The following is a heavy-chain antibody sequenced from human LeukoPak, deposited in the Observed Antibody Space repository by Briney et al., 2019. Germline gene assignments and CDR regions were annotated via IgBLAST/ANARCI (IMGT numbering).Heavy chain of an antibody. CDR2: ISSSSSYV. CDR3: ARDPWTNSDYDGFDY. CDR1: GFTFSSYS. J-gene: IGHJ4*02. D-gene: IGHD5-12*01. V-gene: IGHV3-21*01. Sequence: GGSLRLSCAASGFTFSSYSMNWVRQAPGKGLEWVSSISSSSSYVYYADSVKGRFTISRDNAKNSQYLQMNSLRAEDTAVYYCARDPWTNSDYDGFDYWGQGTLVTVSS.